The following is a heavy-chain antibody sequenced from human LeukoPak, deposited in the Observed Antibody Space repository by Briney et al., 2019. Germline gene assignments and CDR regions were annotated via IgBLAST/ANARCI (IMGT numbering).Heavy chain of an antibody. J-gene: IGHJ5*02. Sequence: GGSLRLSCAASGFTFSSYGMHWVRQAPGKGLEWVAVIWYDGSNKYYADSVKGRFTISRDNAKNTLYLQMNSLRAEDTAVYYCARDRGDDYGDPNWFDPWGQGTLVTVSS. CDR2: IWYDGSNK. CDR3: ARDRGDDYGDPNWFDP. V-gene: IGHV3-33*01. CDR1: GFTFSSYG. D-gene: IGHD4-17*01.